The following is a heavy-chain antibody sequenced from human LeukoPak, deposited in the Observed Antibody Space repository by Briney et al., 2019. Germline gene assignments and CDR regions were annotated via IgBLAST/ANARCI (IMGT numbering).Heavy chain of an antibody. V-gene: IGHV1-8*01. CDR1: GYTFTSYD. J-gene: IGHJ4*02. D-gene: IGHD4-17*01. CDR2: MNPNSGNT. Sequence: ASVKVSCKASGYTFTSYDINWVRQATGQGLEWMGWMNPNSGNTGYAQKFQGRVTMTRDASISTAYMELSRLRSDDTAVYYCAREGATTVTTGDYWGRGTLVTVSS. CDR3: AREGATTVTTGDY.